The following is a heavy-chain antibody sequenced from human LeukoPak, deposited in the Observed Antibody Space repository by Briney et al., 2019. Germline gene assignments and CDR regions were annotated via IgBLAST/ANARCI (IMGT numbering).Heavy chain of an antibody. CDR1: GFTFSRYA. D-gene: IGHD4-17*01. CDR3: ANSAIFGDLRSLDY. Sequence: GGSLRLSCAASGFTFSRYAMNWVRQAPGKGLEWVSAISGSGGSTYYADSVQGRFTISRDNSKNTLYLQMNSLRAEDTAVYYCANSAIFGDLRSLDYWGQGTLVTVSS. J-gene: IGHJ4*02. CDR2: ISGSGGST. V-gene: IGHV3-23*01.